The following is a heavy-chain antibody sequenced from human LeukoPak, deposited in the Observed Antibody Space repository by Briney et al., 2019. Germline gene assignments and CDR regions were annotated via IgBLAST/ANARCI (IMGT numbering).Heavy chain of an antibody. CDR3: ARDIESPNVDTAMVVYFDL. CDR2: IIPILGIA. D-gene: IGHD5-18*01. Sequence: ASVKVSCNASGGTFSSYAISWVRQAPGQGLEWMGRIIPILGIANYAQKFQGRVTITADKSTSTAYMELSSLRSEDTAVYYCARDIESPNVDTAMVVYFDLWGRGTLVTVSS. CDR1: GGTFSSYA. V-gene: IGHV1-69*04. J-gene: IGHJ2*01.